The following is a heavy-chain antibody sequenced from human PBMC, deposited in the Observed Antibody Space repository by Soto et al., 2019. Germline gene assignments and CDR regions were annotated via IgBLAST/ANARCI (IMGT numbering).Heavy chain of an antibody. CDR1: GGTFSSYA. J-gene: IGHJ5*02. Sequence: QVQLVQSGAEVKKPGSSVKVSCKASGGTFSSYAISWVRQAPGQGLEWMGGIIPIFGTANYAQKFQGRVTXXAXEXXSTAYMELSSLRSEDTAVYYCAYSMVRGPRRWFDPWGQGTLVTVSS. CDR2: IIPIFGTA. D-gene: IGHD3-10*01. V-gene: IGHV1-69*12. CDR3: AYSMVRGPRRWFDP.